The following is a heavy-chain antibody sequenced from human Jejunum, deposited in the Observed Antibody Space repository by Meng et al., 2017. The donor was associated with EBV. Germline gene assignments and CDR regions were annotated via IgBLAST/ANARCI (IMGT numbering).Heavy chain of an antibody. CDR1: GFTFRSSA. CDR2: ISGSAGST. V-gene: IGHV3-23*01. J-gene: IGHJ4*02. CDR3: AKLLKY. Sequence: EVDLLEPGVGLVRPGVPLGSSCASSGFTFRSSAMSWVRQAPGKGLEWVSVISGSAGSTYYADSVKGRFTISRDTSNNTLYLQMNSLRAEDTAIYYCAKLLKYWGQGTLVTVSS.